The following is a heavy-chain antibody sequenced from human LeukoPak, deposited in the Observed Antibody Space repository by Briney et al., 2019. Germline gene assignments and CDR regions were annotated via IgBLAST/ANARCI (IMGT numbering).Heavy chain of an antibody. CDR2: IWYDGSNK. J-gene: IGHJ6*02. V-gene: IGHV3-33*01. D-gene: IGHD2-2*01. CDR3: ARETVPAAANYYGMDV. Sequence: GGSLRLSCAASGFTFSSYGMHWVRQAPGKGLEWVAVIWYDGSNKYYADSVKGRFTISRDNSKNTLYLQMNSLRAEDTAVYYCARETVPAAANYYGMDVWGQGTTVTVSS. CDR1: GFTFSSYG.